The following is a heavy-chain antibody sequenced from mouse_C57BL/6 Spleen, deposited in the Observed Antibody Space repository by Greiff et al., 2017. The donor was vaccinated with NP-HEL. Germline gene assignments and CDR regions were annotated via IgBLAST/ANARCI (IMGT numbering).Heavy chain of an antibody. J-gene: IGHJ4*01. D-gene: IGHD1-1*01. CDR1: GYTFSDYE. CDR2: IDPETGGT. V-gene: IGHV1-15*01. Sequence: VQLQQSGAELVRPGASVTLSCKASGYTFSDYEMHWVKQTPVHGLEWIGAIDPETGGTAYNQKFKGKAILTADKSSSTAYMELRSLTSEDSAVYYCTMRGSYYYGSSSYWGQGTSVTVSS. CDR3: TMRGSYYYGSSSY.